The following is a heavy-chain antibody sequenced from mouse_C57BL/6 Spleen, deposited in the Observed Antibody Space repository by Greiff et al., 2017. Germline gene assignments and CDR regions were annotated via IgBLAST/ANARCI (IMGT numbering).Heavy chain of an antibody. CDR1: GYTFTSYW. V-gene: IGHV1-50*01. CDR3: ARGDDPTWFAY. CDR2: IDPSDSYT. J-gene: IGHJ3*01. Sequence: QVQLKQPGAELVKPGASVKLSCKASGYTFTSYWMQWVKQRPGQGLEWIGEIDPSDSYTNYNQKFKGKATLTVDTSSSTAYMQLSSLTSEDSAVYYCARGDDPTWFAYWGQGTLVTVSA.